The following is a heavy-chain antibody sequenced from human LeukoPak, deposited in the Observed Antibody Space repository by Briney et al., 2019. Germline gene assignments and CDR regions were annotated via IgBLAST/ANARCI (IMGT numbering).Heavy chain of an antibody. CDR2: INHSGST. D-gene: IGHD5-18*01. CDR1: GGSFSGYY. J-gene: IGHJ4*02. V-gene: IGHV4-34*01. Sequence: SETLSLTCAVYGGSFSGYYWSWIRQPPGKGLEWIGGINHSGSTNYNPSLKSRVTISVDTSKNQFSLKLSSVTAADTAVYYCARERGYGYFDYWGQGTLVTVSS. CDR3: ARERGYGYFDY.